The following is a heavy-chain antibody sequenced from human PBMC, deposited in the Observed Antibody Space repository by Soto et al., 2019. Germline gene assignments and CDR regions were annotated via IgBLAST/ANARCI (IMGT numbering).Heavy chain of an antibody. D-gene: IGHD6-13*01. V-gene: IGHV4-59*08. CDR3: ARPGIAAAGVWFDP. CDR2: IYYSGST. Sequence: SETLSLTCTVSGGSISSYYWSWIRQPPGKGLEWIGYIYYSGSTNYNPSLKSRVTISVDTSKNQFSLKLSSVTAADTAVYYCARPGIAAAGVWFDPWGQGTLVTVSS. J-gene: IGHJ5*02. CDR1: GGSISSYY.